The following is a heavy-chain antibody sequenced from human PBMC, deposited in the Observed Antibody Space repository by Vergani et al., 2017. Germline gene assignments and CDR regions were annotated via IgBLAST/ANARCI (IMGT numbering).Heavy chain of an antibody. CDR1: GGTFSSYA. CDR3: AGGGPGCGGDCYFY. CDR2: IIPILGIA. J-gene: IGHJ4*02. D-gene: IGHD2-21*02. V-gene: IGHV1-69*09. Sequence: QVQLVQSGAEVKKPGSSVKVSCKASGGTFSSYAISWVRQAPGQGLEWMGGIIPILGIANYAQKFQGRVTITADKSTGTAYMELSSLRSEDTAVYYCAGGGPGCGGDCYFYWGQGTLVTVSS.